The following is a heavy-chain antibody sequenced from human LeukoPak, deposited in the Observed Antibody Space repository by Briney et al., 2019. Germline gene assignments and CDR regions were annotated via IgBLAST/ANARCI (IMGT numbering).Heavy chain of an antibody. V-gene: IGHV4-34*01. CDR3: ARGALEQQLVPAEYFQH. Sequence: SETLSLTCAFYGGSFSGYYLSWIRQPPGKGLEWIGEINHSGSTNYNPSLKSRVTISVDTSKNQFSLKLSSVTAADTAVYYCARGALEQQLVPAEYFQHWGQGTLVTVSS. J-gene: IGHJ1*01. D-gene: IGHD6-13*01. CDR2: INHSGST. CDR1: GGSFSGYY.